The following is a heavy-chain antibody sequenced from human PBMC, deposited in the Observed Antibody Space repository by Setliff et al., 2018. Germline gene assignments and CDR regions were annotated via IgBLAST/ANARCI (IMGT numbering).Heavy chain of an antibody. Sequence: ASVKVSCKTSGYTFSNYAFSWVRQAPGQGLEWMGWISGYDGNTKYAQNLHDRVTMTTDTSTTTAYMELRSLRSDDTAVYYCARERIYDGLNYNGMDVWGQGTTVTVSS. J-gene: IGHJ6*01. CDR1: GYTFSNYA. CDR2: ISGYDGNT. CDR3: ARERIYDGLNYNGMDV. V-gene: IGHV1-18*01. D-gene: IGHD3-3*01.